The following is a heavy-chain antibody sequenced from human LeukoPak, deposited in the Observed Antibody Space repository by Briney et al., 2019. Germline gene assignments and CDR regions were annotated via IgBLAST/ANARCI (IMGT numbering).Heavy chain of an antibody. J-gene: IGHJ5*02. Sequence: PSETLSLTCAVYGGSFSGYYWSWIRQPPGKGLEWIGEINHSGSTNYNPSLKSRVTISVDTSKNQFSLKLSSVTAADTAVYYCARHRTRNNLGYCSGGSCYSFSGWFDPWGQGTLVTVSS. CDR1: GGSFSGYY. V-gene: IGHV4-34*01. CDR3: ARHRTRNNLGYCSGGSCYSFSGWFDP. CDR2: INHSGST. D-gene: IGHD2-15*01.